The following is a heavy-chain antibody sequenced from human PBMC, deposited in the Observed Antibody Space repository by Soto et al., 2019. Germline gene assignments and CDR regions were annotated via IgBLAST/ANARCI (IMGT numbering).Heavy chain of an antibody. J-gene: IGHJ3*01. CDR1: GGSISRGTYY. V-gene: IGHV4-31*03. CDR3: ARDSGVERTELGAFDV. CDR2: IHYTGST. Sequence: QVQLQEPGPGLVKPSQPLSLICPVSGGSISRGTYYWSWLRHCPGQGLEWIGYIHYTGSTYYNPSLETRVSISKDTSKNHFSLSLTSATAADTAVYYCARDSGVERTELGAFDVWGQGTMVTVSS. D-gene: IGHD1-1*01.